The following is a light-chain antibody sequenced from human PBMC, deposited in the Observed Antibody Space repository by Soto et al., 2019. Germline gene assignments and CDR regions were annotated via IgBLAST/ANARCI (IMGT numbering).Light chain of an antibody. CDR1: QSISSW. Sequence: DIQMTQSPSTLSASVGDRFTITWRASQSISSWLAWYQQKPGKAPKLLIYDASSLESGVPSRFSGSGSGTEFTLTISSLQTDDFATYYCQQYDSYSWTFGQGTKVDIK. V-gene: IGKV1-5*01. CDR2: DAS. J-gene: IGKJ1*01. CDR3: QQYDSYSWT.